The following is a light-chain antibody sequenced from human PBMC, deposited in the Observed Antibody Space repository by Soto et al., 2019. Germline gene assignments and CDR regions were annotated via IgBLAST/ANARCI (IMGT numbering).Light chain of an antibody. CDR2: DTS. Sequence: EIVLTQSPATLSWSPGGRATLCCRASQNVRTYLVWYQQKPGQAPRLLIYDTSTRATGVPARFSGSGSGTDFTLTISSLEPEDFAVYYCHQRSNWPRTFGGGTKVEIK. CDR1: QNVRTY. V-gene: IGKV3-11*01. CDR3: HQRSNWPRT. J-gene: IGKJ4*01.